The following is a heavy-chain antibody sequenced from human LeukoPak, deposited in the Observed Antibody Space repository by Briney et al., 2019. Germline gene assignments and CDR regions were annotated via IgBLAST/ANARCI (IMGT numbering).Heavy chain of an antibody. J-gene: IGHJ4*02. V-gene: IGHV1-18*01. CDR3: AGDGFAMVRGVHIDY. D-gene: IGHD3-10*01. CDR2: ISAYNGNA. CDR1: GYTFTSYG. Sequence: ASVKVSCKASGYTFTSYGISWVRQAPGQGLEWMGWISAYNGNANYAQKLQGRVTMTTDTSTSTAYMELRSLRSDDTAVYYCAGDGFAMVRGVHIDYWGQGTLVTVSS.